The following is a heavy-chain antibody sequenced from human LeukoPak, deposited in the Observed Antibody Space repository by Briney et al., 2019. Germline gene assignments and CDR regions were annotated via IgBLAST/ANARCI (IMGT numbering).Heavy chain of an antibody. CDR1: GFTFSSYG. D-gene: IGHD4-17*01. CDR3: AKDDYGDYVNYFDY. V-gene: IGHV3-23*01. J-gene: IGHJ4*02. CDR2: ISGSGGST. Sequence: GGSLRLSCAASGFTFSSYGMSWVRQAPGKGLEWVSAISGSGGSTYYADSVKGRFTISRDNSKNTLYLQMNSLRAEDTAVYYCAKDDYGDYVNYFDYWGQGTLVTVSS.